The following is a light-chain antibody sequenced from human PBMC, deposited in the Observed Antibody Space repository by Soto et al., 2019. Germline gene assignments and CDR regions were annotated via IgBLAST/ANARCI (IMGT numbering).Light chain of an antibody. V-gene: IGKV3-20*01. Sequence: IVLTQSPGTLSLSPGERATLSCRASQSVSINYLAWYQQKPGQAPRLLIYGASNRATGIPDRFSGSGSGTDFTLTISRLEPEDFAVYYCQQYGTSPQTFGQGTKVDIK. J-gene: IGKJ1*01. CDR3: QQYGTSPQT. CDR2: GAS. CDR1: QSVSINY.